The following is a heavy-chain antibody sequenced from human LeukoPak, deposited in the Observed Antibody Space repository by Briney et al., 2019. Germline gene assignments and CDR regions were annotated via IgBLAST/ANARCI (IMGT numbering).Heavy chain of an antibody. CDR1: GGSISSSSYY. J-gene: IGHJ1*01. D-gene: IGHD3-22*01. CDR3: ARHGRQGDYYDSSGYYLGFHH. V-gene: IGHV4-39*01. Sequence: PSETLSLTCTVSGGSISSSSYYWGWIRQPPGKGLEWIGSIYYSGSTYYNPSLKSRVTISVDTSKNQFSLKLSSETAADTAVYYCARHGRQGDYYDSSGYYLGFHHSGQGTLVTVSS. CDR2: IYYSGST.